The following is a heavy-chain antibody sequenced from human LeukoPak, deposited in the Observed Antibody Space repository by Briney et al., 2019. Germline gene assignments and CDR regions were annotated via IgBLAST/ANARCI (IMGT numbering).Heavy chain of an antibody. CDR1: GYTFTGYY. CDR2: INPNSGGT. CDR3: ARDPYDSSSYYYSYFDY. V-gene: IGHV1-2*02. Sequence: ASVRVSCKASGYTFTGYYMHWVRQAPGQGLEWMGWINPNSGGTKYAQKFKGRVTMTRDTSISTAYMELSRLRSDDTAVYYCARDPYDSSSYYYSYFDYWGQGTLVTVSS. D-gene: IGHD3-22*01. J-gene: IGHJ4*02.